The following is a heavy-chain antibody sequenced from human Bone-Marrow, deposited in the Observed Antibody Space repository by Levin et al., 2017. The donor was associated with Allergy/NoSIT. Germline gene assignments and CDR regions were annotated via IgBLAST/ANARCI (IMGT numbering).Heavy chain of an antibody. CDR2: ISDSGGIT. V-gene: IGHV3-23*01. CDR3: AKVLPVAGTFFGY. Sequence: ETLSLTCAASGFTFSSYAMSWVRQAPGRGLEWVSRISDSGGITYYADSVKGRFTISRDNSKNTLYLQMNTLRAEETAVYYCAKVLPVAGTFFGYWGQGTLVTVSS. CDR1: GFTFSSYA. D-gene: IGHD6-19*01. J-gene: IGHJ4*02.